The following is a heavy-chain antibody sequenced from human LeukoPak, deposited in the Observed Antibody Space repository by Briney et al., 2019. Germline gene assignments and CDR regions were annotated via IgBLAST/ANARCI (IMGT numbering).Heavy chain of an antibody. D-gene: IGHD3-22*01. CDR2: ISSSGSTI. Sequence: HSGGSLRLSCAASGFTFSSYEMNWVRQAPGKGLEWVSYISSSGSTIYYADSVKGRFTISRDNAKNSLYLQMNSLRAEDTAVYYCARGYYDSSPHAFDIWGQGTMVTVSS. CDR3: ARGYYDSSPHAFDI. J-gene: IGHJ3*02. CDR1: GFTFSSYE. V-gene: IGHV3-48*03.